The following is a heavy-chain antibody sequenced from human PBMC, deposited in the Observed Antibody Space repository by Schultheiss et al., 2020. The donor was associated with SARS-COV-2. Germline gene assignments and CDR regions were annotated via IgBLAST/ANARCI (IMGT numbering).Heavy chain of an antibody. V-gene: IGHV3-23*01. Sequence: GESLKISCAASGFTFSSYAMSWVRQAPGKGLEWVSAISGSGGSTYYADSVKGRFTISRDNSKNTLYLQMNSLRAEDTAVYYCARGLTYYDFWSGYSLFDYWGQGTLVTVSS. J-gene: IGHJ4*02. CDR3: ARGLTYYDFWSGYSLFDY. CDR1: GFTFSSYA. CDR2: ISGSGGST. D-gene: IGHD3-3*01.